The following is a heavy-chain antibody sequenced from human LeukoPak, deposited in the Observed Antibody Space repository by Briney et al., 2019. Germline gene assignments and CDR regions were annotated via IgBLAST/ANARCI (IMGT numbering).Heavy chain of an antibody. CDR3: ARDGAPVVDTAMDDYYYYGMDV. CDR1: GYTFTSYG. D-gene: IGHD5-18*01. Sequence: GASVKVSCKASGYTFTSYGNSWVRQAPGQGLEWMGWISAYNGNTNYAQKLQGRVTMTTDTSTSTAYMELRSLRSDDTAVYYCARDGAPVVDTAMDDYYYYGMDVWGQGTTVTVSS. V-gene: IGHV1-18*01. CDR2: ISAYNGNT. J-gene: IGHJ6*02.